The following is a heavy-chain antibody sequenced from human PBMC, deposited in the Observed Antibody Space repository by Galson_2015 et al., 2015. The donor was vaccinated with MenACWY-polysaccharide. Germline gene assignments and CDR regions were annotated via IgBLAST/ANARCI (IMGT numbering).Heavy chain of an antibody. V-gene: IGHV3-23*01. CDR3: ARQTARRYSAALDI. CDR1: GFTFSTYA. Sequence: SLRLSCAASGFTFSTYAMNWVRQAPGKGLEWVSTISSSGGSTYYADSVKGRFTISRDNSKNTLYLQMNSLRAEDTAVYYCARQTARRYSAALDIWGQGTMATVSS. D-gene: IGHD1-14*01. J-gene: IGHJ3*02. CDR2: ISSSGGST.